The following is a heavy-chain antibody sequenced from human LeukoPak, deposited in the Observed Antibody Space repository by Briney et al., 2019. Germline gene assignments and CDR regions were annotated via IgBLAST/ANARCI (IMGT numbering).Heavy chain of an antibody. CDR3: ARVSQWLVRLFDY. D-gene: IGHD6-19*01. CDR2: INHSGSI. J-gene: IGHJ4*02. V-gene: IGHV4-34*01. CDR1: GGSFSGYY. Sequence: SETLSLTCAVYGGSFSGYYWSWIRQPPGKGLEWIGEINHSGSINYNPSLKSRVTISVDTSKNQFSLKLSSVTAADTAVYYCARVSQWLVRLFDYWGQGTLVTVSS.